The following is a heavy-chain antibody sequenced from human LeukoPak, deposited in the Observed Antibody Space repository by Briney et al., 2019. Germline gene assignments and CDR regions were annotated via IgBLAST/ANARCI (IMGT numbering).Heavy chain of an antibody. Sequence: PSETLSLTCTVSGGSISSYYWSWIRQHPGKGLEWIGYIYYSGRTYYNPSLKSRVTISVDTSKNQFSLKLSSVTAADTAVYHCARVRDGDYGYIGFDPRGQGTLVTVSS. J-gene: IGHJ5*02. D-gene: IGHD4-17*01. CDR1: GGSISSYY. V-gene: IGHV4-59*06. CDR2: IYYSGRT. CDR3: ARVRDGDYGYIGFDP.